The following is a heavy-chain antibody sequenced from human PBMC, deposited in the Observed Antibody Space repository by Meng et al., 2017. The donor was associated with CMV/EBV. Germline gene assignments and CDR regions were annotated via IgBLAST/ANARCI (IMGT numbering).Heavy chain of an antibody. CDR2: IYSGDST. J-gene: IGHJ4*02. D-gene: IGHD4-17*01. Sequence: GESLKISCAASGFAVSGNYMSWVRQAPGKGLQWVSVIYSGDSTYYADSVKGRFTISRDNSKNTLYLQTNSLRAEDTAVYYCARAYDYGDHDCCYFDYWGQGTLVTVSS. V-gene: IGHV3-53*01. CDR3: ARAYDYGDHDCCYFDY. CDR1: GFAVSGNY.